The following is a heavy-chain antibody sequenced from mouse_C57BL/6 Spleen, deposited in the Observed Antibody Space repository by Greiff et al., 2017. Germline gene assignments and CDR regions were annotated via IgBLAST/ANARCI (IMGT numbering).Heavy chain of an antibody. V-gene: IGHV1-26*01. CDR2: INPNNGGT. CDR3: ARSPFITTVVAPFDY. J-gene: IGHJ2*01. Sequence: EVQLQQSGPELVKPGASVKISCKASGYTFTDYYMNWVKQSHGKSLEWIGDINPNNGGTSYNQKFKGKATLTVDKSPSTAYMELRSLTSEDSAVYYCARSPFITTVVAPFDYWGQGTTLTVSS. D-gene: IGHD1-1*01. CDR1: GYTFTDYY.